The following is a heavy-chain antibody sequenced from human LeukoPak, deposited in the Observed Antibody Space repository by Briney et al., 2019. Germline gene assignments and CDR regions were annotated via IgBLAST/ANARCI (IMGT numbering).Heavy chain of an antibody. D-gene: IGHD6-13*01. Sequence: GSLRLSCAASGFTFSTYWMSWVRQPPGKGLEWLGEINHSGSTNYNPSLKSRVTISVDTSKNQFSLKLSSVTAADTAVYYCARVRRWGSSSRPFDYWGQGTLVTVSS. CDR2: INHSGST. CDR1: GFTFSTYW. CDR3: ARVRRWGSSSRPFDY. V-gene: IGHV4-34*01. J-gene: IGHJ4*02.